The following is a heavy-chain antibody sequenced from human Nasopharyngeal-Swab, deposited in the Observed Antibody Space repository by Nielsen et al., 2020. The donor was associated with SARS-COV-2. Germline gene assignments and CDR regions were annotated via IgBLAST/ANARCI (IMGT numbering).Heavy chain of an antibody. CDR2: IYPGDSDT. Sequence: GESLKISCKGSGYSFTSYWIAWVRQMPGKGLEWMGIIYPGDSDTKYSPSFQGQVTISADKSISTAYLQWTSLKASDTAMYYCASLAVADPFDYWGQGNLVTVSS. D-gene: IGHD6-19*01. J-gene: IGHJ4*02. CDR3: ASLAVADPFDY. CDR1: GYSFTSYW. V-gene: IGHV5-51*01.